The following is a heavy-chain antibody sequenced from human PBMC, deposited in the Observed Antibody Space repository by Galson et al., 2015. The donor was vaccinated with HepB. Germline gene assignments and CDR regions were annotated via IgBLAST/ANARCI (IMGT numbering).Heavy chain of an antibody. V-gene: IGHV3-23*01. CDR1: GFTFTSYA. J-gene: IGHJ3*02. CDR3: AKGGSVGDYIWGSYRSAFDI. D-gene: IGHD3-16*02. Sequence: SLRLSCAASGFTFTSYAMNWVRQAPGKGLEWVSTISGSGGSTYYADSVKGRFTISRDNSKNTVYLQMNSLRAEDTAVYYCAKGGSVGDYIWGSYRSAFDIWGQGTMVTVSS. CDR2: ISGSGGST.